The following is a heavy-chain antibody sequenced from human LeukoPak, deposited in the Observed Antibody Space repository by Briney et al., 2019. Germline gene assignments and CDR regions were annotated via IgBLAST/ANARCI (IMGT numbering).Heavy chain of an antibody. V-gene: IGHV4-38-2*01. CDR3: ARAYDYVWGSYRYLFDY. Sequence: SSETLSLTCAVSGYSISSGYYWGWIRQPPGKGLEWIGSIYHSGSTYYNPSLKSRVTISVDTPKNQFSLKLSSVTAADTAVYYCARAYDYVWGSYRYLFDYWGQGTLVTVSS. CDR2: IYHSGST. J-gene: IGHJ4*02. CDR1: GYSISSGYY. D-gene: IGHD3-16*02.